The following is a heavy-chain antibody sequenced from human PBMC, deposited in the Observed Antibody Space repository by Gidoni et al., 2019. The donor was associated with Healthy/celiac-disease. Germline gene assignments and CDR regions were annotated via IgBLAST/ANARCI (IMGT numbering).Heavy chain of an antibody. D-gene: IGHD2-15*01. J-gene: IGHJ6*02. CDR3: ARDLELGCSGGSCYPDSFHYYYYYGMDV. CDR1: GFTFSSYS. Sequence: EVQLVESGGGLVKPGGSLRLSCAASGFTFSSYSMNWVRQPPGKGLEWVSSISSSSSYIYYADSVKGRFTISRDNAKNSLYLQMNSLRAEDTAVYYCARDLELGCSGGSCYPDSFHYYYYYGMDVWGQGTTVTVSS. CDR2: ISSSSSYI. V-gene: IGHV3-21*01.